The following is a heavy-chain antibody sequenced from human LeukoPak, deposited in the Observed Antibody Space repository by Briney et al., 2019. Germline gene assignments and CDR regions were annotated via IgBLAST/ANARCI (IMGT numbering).Heavy chain of an antibody. D-gene: IGHD5-12*01. CDR1: GYTFTGYY. J-gene: IGHJ4*02. V-gene: IGHV1-2*02. CDR3: ATDVSGYSLDY. CDR2: INPNSGGT. Sequence: ASVKVSCKTSGYTFTGYYIHWVRQAPGQGLEWMGWINPNSGGTNYAQKFQGRVTMTRDTSISTAYMELSRLRSDDTAVYYCATDVSGYSLDYWGQGTLVTVSS.